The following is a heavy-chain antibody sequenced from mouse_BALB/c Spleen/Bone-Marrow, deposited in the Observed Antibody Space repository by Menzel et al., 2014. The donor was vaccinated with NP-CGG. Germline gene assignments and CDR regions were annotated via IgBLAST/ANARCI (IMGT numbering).Heavy chain of an antibody. D-gene: IGHD1-1*01. CDR2: ISSGSSTI. V-gene: IGHV5-17*02. Sequence: VKLQESGGGLVQPGGSRKLSCAASGFTFSSFGMHWVRQAPEKGLEWVAYISSGSSTIYYADTVMGRFTISRDNPKNTLFLQMTSLRSEDTAMYYCARSGSSSGYFDYWGQGTTLTVSS. J-gene: IGHJ2*01. CDR3: ARSGSSSGYFDY. CDR1: GFTFSSFG.